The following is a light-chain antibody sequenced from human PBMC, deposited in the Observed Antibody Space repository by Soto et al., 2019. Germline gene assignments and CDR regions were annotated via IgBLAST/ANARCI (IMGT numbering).Light chain of an antibody. V-gene: IGKV1-5*01. CDR2: DAS. Sequence: DIPMTQSPSTLSASLGDRVTITCRASQSITNRLAWYQQKPGKAPKVLIYDASSLESGVPSRFSGSGYGTEFILTITSLQPDDFATYYCQHYGGMWTFGQGTKVDIK. CDR1: QSITNR. CDR3: QHYGGMWT. J-gene: IGKJ1*01.